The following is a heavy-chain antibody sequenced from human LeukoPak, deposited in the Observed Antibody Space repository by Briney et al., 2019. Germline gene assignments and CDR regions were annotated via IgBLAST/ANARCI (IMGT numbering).Heavy chain of an antibody. CDR1: GFTFSSYW. CDR2: IHKHGTTT. CDR3: AREVTGSGSYYMDV. Sequence: GGSLRLSCAASGFTFSSYWMHWVRQTPGMGLVWVPRIHKHGTTTTYADSVKGRFTISRDNAKNTLYLQMNSLRAEDTAVYYCAREVTGSGSYYMDVWGKGTTVTVSS. V-gene: IGHV3-74*01. J-gene: IGHJ6*03. D-gene: IGHD3-10*01.